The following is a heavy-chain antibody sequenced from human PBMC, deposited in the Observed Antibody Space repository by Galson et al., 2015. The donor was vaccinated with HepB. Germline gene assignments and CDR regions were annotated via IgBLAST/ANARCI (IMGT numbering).Heavy chain of an antibody. CDR1: GYTFTSYY. V-gene: IGHV1-46*04. CDR3: ARESPPYGVVGY. D-gene: IGHD2-2*01. J-gene: IGHJ4*02. Sequence: SVKVSCKASGYTFTSYYMHWVRQAPGQGLEWMGIINPSGGSTSYAQKLQGRVTMTRDTSTSTVYMELSSLRSEDTAVYYCARESPPYGVVGYWGQGTLVTVSS. CDR2: INPSGGST.